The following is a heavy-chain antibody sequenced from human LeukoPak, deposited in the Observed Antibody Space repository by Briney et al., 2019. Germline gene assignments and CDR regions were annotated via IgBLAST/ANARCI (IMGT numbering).Heavy chain of an antibody. D-gene: IGHD6-13*01. CDR1: GGSISSYY. CDR2: IYYSGTT. J-gene: IGHJ4*02. CDR3: ARGVYIAAAQYGY. Sequence: SETLSLTCTVSGGSISSYYWSWIRQPPGKGLQLIGYIYYSGTTNYNPSLKSRVTISVDTSKNQCSLKLSSVTAADTAVYYCARGVYIAAAQYGYWGQGTLVTVSS. V-gene: IGHV4-59*01.